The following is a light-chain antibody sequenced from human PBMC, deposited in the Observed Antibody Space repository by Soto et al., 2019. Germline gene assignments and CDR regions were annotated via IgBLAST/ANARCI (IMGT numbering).Light chain of an antibody. V-gene: IGLV4-69*01. CDR2: VSSDGSH. Sequence: QLVLTQSPSASASLGASVKFTCTLSSGHNSYAIAWHQQQPGRGPRYLMKVSSDGSHTRGDGIPDRFSGSSSGAERYLTISGLQSDDEADYYCQTWGTGIRVFGGGTKLTVL. J-gene: IGLJ3*02. CDR3: QTWGTGIRV. CDR1: SGHNSYA.